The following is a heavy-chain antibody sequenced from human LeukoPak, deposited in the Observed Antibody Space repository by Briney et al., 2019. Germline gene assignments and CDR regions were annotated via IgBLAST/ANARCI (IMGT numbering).Heavy chain of an antibody. CDR2: IYTSGST. V-gene: IGHV4-61*02. CDR1: GGSISSGSYY. J-gene: IGHJ4*02. D-gene: IGHD1-14*01. CDR3: VRTNPWDLTYYFDY. Sequence: SETLSLTCTVSGGSISSGSYYWSWIRQPAGKGLEWIGRIYTSGSTNYNPSLKSRVTISVDTSKNQFSLRLTSVTAADTAVYYCVRTNPWDLTYYFDYWGQGTLVTVSS.